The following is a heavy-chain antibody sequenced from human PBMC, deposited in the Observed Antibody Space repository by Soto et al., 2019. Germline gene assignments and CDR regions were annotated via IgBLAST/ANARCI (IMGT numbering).Heavy chain of an antibody. CDR1: GGTFNKFA. Sequence: VQLVQSGAEVKKTGSSEKVSCKASGGTFNKFAFSWVRQAPGQGFEWMGGIIPVFRSANYAQRFRGRITITADEYTSTVYLYLNELRSDDTAVYYCARRYCASDNCPLFYYFVDLWGLGTTVTVSS. CDR2: IIPVFRSA. J-gene: IGHJ6*02. V-gene: IGHV1-69*01. CDR3: ARRYCASDNCPLFYYFVDL. D-gene: IGHD2-21*02.